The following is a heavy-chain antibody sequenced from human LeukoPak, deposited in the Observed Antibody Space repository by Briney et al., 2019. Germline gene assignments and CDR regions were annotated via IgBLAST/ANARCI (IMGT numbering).Heavy chain of an antibody. CDR3: VPLAQILLNSFDP. Sequence: GGSLRLSCAASGFTFSSYWMSWVRQAPGKGLEWVANIKQDGSEKYYVDSVKGRFIISRDNAKNTLYLQMNSLRAEDTAVYYCVPLAQILLNSFDPWGQGTLVTVSS. CDR1: GFTFSSYW. V-gene: IGHV3-7*01. J-gene: IGHJ5*02. CDR2: IKQDGSEK. D-gene: IGHD2/OR15-2a*01.